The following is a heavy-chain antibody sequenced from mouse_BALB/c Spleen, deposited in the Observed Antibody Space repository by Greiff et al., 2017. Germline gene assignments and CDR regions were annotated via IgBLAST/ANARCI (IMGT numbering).Heavy chain of an antibody. CDR2: IDPENGNT. CDR3: AMKDDYGSSYDYYAMDY. Sequence: EVKLQESGAELVRPGALVKLSCKASGFNIKDYYMHWVKQRPEQGLMWIGWIDPENGNTLYQPKFQGQASITADTSSNTAYLHLSNLTSEDTAVYYCAMKDDYGSSYDYYAMDYWGQGTSVTVSS. D-gene: IGHD1-1*01. J-gene: IGHJ4*01. V-gene: IGHV14-1*02. CDR1: GFNIKDYY.